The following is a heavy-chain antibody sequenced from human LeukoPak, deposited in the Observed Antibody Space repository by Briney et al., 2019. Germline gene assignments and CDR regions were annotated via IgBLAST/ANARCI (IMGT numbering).Heavy chain of an antibody. J-gene: IGHJ4*02. CDR2: IYYSGST. CDR3: ARTSAAGTGDY. D-gene: IGHD6-13*01. Sequence: SETLSLTCTVSGGSISSGDYYWSWIRQPPGTGLEWIGYIYYSGSTYYNPSLKSRVTISVDTSKNQFSLKLSSVTAADTAVYYCARTSAAGTGDYWGQGTLVTVSS. CDR1: GGSISSGDYY. V-gene: IGHV4-30-4*01.